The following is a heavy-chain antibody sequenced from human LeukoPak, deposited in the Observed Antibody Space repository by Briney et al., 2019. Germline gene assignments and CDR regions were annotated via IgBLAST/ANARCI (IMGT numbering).Heavy chain of an antibody. CDR3: ARDVSSTYDY. CDR1: GFTFSSYA. J-gene: IGHJ4*02. V-gene: IGHV3-30*04. CDR2: ISYDGSNK. Sequence: GGSLRLSCAASGFTFSSYAIHWVRQAPGKGLEWVAVISYDGSNKYYADSVKGRFTISRDNSKNTLYLQMNSLRAEDTAVYYCARDVSSTYDYWGQGTLVTVSS.